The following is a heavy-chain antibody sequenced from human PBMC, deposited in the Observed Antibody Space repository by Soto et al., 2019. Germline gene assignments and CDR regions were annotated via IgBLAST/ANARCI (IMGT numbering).Heavy chain of an antibody. Sequence: QVQLVQSGTEVKEPGSSVKVSCKASGGSFSTSSFVWVRQGPGQGLEWMGGIIPIFSRTNLAQKFQSRVTFSADESTRTTYMELRSLTSEDTAIYYCARDVVRSTAGDSWGQGTLVTVSS. J-gene: IGHJ4*02. CDR2: IIPIFSRT. CDR3: ARDVVRSTAGDS. D-gene: IGHD2-15*01. CDR1: GGSFSTSS. V-gene: IGHV1-69*01.